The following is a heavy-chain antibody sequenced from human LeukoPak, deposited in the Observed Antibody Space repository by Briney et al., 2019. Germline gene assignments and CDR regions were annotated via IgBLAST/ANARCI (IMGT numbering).Heavy chain of an antibody. J-gene: IGHJ4*02. V-gene: IGHV3-33*06. CDR2: VWSGGNNK. CDR3: AKDGQVGAIGYFDY. Sequence: GGSLRLSYAASGFIFSTYGTHWVRQAPGKGLEWVAVVWSGGNNKYYSDSVKGRFTISRDNSKNTLYLQMNSLRAEDTAVYYCAKDGQVGAIGYFDYRGQGTLVTVSS. D-gene: IGHD1-26*01. CDR1: GFIFSTYG.